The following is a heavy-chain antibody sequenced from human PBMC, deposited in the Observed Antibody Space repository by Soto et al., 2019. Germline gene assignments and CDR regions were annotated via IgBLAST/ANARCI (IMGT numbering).Heavy chain of an antibody. V-gene: IGHV1-2*02. D-gene: IGHD4-4*01. CDR1: GYTFSVYH. CDR3: AKELQRGMDV. CDR2: VHPNSGGT. J-gene: IGHJ6*02. Sequence: QVHLVQSGAEVKQPGASVKVSCKASGYTFSVYHMPWVRQAPGQGLEWMGWVHPNSGGTNYAQSFEGMVTMTRDTSINTAYMELSRLTSDDTAVYYCAKELQRGMDVWGQGTTVTVSS.